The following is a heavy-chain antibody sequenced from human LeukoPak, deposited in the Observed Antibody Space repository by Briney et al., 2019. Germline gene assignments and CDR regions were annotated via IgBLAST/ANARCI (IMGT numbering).Heavy chain of an antibody. CDR3: ARAYVWGSLPQHLDY. Sequence: ASVKVSCKASGYTFTSYAMNWVRQAPGQGLEWMGWISAYNGNTNYAQKLQGRVTMTTDTSTSTAYMELRSLRSDGTAVYYCARAYVWGSLPQHLDYWGQGTLVTVSS. CDR1: GYTFTSYA. CDR2: ISAYNGNT. D-gene: IGHD3-16*01. J-gene: IGHJ4*02. V-gene: IGHV1-18*01.